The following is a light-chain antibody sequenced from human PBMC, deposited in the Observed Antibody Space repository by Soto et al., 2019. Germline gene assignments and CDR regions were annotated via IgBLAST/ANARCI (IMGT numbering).Light chain of an antibody. CDR3: AAWEDSLNGLL. Sequence: QSVLTQPSSASGTPGQRVTISCSGSSSNIGSNTVNWYQQLPGTAPKLLIYTNNQRPSGVPDRFSGSKSGTSASLAISGLQSEDEADYYCAAWEDSLNGLLFGGGTKPPS. CDR2: TNN. CDR1: SSNIGSNT. J-gene: IGLJ2*01. V-gene: IGLV1-44*01.